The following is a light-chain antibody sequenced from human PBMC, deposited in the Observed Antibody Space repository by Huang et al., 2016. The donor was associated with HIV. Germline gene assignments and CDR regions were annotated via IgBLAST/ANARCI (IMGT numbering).Light chain of an antibody. CDR1: QGVNNN. V-gene: IGKV3-15*01. CDR3: QHYNNWPLT. Sequence: EIVLTQSPATLSLSPGESATLSCRASQGVNNNLAWYQQKPGQAPRLLIYDASTRASGIPARFSGSGTGTEFTLTISSLQSEDLAVYHCQHYNNWPLTFGGGTKVEIK. J-gene: IGKJ4*01. CDR2: DAS.